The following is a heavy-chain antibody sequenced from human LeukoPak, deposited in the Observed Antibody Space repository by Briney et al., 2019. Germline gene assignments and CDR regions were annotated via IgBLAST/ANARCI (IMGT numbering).Heavy chain of an antibody. D-gene: IGHD3-22*01. J-gene: IGHJ4*02. Sequence: GGSLRLSCAASGFTFSSYSMTWVRQAPGKGLEWVSSISSSSSYIYYADSVKGRFTISRDNAKNSLYLQMNSLRAEDTAVYYCARDEDSSGYCDYWGQGTLVTVSS. V-gene: IGHV3-21*01. CDR3: ARDEDSSGYCDY. CDR2: ISSSSSYI. CDR1: GFTFSSYS.